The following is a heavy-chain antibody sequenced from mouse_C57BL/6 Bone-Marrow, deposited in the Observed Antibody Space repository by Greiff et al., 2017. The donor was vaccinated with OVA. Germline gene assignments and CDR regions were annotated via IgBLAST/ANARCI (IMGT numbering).Heavy chain of an antibody. CDR1: GFTFSDYG. CDR3: ATHYYGSSYYAMDY. J-gene: IGHJ4*01. D-gene: IGHD1-1*01. Sequence: EVQVVESGGGLVQPGGSLKLSCAASGFTFSDYGMAWVRQAPRKGPEWVAFISNLAYSIYYADTVTGRFTISRENAKNTLYLEMSSLRSEDTAMYYCATHYYGSSYYAMDYWGQGTSVTVSS. V-gene: IGHV5-15*01. CDR2: ISNLAYSI.